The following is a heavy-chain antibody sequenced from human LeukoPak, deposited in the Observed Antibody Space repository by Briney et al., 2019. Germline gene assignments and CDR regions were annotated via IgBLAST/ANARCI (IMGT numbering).Heavy chain of an antibody. CDR2: SSRSSSPI. Sequence: GGSLRLSCAASGFTFRNYGMNWVRQAPGKGLEWVSYSSRSSSPIYYADSVKGRFSISRDNAKNSLHLQMNSLRDEDTAVYFCAREGYCSSHSCQFDYWGQGILVTVSS. D-gene: IGHD2-2*01. CDR3: AREGYCSSHSCQFDY. CDR1: GFTFRNYG. V-gene: IGHV3-48*02. J-gene: IGHJ4*02.